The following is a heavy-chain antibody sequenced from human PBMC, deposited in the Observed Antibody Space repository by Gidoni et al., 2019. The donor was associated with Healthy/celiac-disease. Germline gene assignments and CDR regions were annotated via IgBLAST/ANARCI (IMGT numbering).Heavy chain of an antibody. CDR1: GFTFRSYP. D-gene: IGHD1-26*01. CDR3: ANKPPGRGSGSYGALGY. Sequence: EVQLLESGGGLVPPGGSLRLSCAASGFTFRSYPMCWVRQAPGKGLEWVSAISGSGGSTYYADSVKGRFTISRDNSKNTLYLQMNSLRAEDTAVYYCANKPPGRGSGSYGALGYWGQGTLVTVSS. J-gene: IGHJ4*02. CDR2: ISGSGGST. V-gene: IGHV3-23*01.